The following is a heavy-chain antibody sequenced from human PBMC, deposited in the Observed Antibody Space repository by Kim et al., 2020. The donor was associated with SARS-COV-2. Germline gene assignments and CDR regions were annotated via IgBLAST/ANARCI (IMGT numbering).Heavy chain of an antibody. V-gene: IGHV3-30*03. CDR3: ARARGNYYYYMDV. J-gene: IGHJ6*03. D-gene: IGHD3-16*01. Sequence: YYADSVKGRLTISRDNSKNPLYLQMNSLRAEDTAVYYCARARGNYYYYMDVWGKGTTVTVSS.